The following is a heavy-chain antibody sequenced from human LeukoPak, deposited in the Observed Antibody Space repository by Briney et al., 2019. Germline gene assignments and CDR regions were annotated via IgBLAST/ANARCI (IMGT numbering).Heavy chain of an antibody. CDR1: GYTFTSYY. V-gene: IGHV1-46*01. J-gene: IGHJ4*02. CDR3: AKDGEGYYVPGTNYYFEY. Sequence: GASVKVSCKTSGYTFTSYYMHWVRQAPGQGLEWMGIISPSSGSTNYAQKFQGRVTMTSDTSTSTIYMELSGLRSEDTAVYFCAKDGEGYYVPGTNYYFEYWGQGALVTVSS. D-gene: IGHD3-10*02. CDR2: ISPSSGST.